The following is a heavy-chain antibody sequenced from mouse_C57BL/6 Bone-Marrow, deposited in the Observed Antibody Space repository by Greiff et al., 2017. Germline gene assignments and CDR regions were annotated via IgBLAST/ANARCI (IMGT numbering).Heavy chain of an antibody. CDR3: ARMGNPWYFDV. J-gene: IGHJ1*03. V-gene: IGHV1-76*01. CDR1: GYTFTDYY. D-gene: IGHD2-1*01. CDR2: IYPGSGNT. Sequence: VQLQQSGAELVRPGASVKLSCKASGYTFTDYYINWVKQRPGQGLEWIARIYPGSGNTYYNEKFKGKATLTAEKSSSTAYMQLSSLTSEDSAVYFCARMGNPWYFDVWGTGTTVTVSS.